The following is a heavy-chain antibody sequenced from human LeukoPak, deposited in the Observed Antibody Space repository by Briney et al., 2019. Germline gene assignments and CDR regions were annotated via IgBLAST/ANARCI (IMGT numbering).Heavy chain of an antibody. Sequence: GGTLRLSCAASGFSFSSYGMSWVRHAPGKGLEWVSGISDSGDSTYYADSVKGRFTISRDNAKNTVYLQMNSLRAEDTAVYYCVRDWGYDSSGYWQKYFDTWGQGTLVTVSS. V-gene: IGHV3-23*01. CDR3: VRDWGYDSSGYWQKYFDT. J-gene: IGHJ4*02. D-gene: IGHD3-22*01. CDR1: GFSFSSYG. CDR2: ISDSGDST.